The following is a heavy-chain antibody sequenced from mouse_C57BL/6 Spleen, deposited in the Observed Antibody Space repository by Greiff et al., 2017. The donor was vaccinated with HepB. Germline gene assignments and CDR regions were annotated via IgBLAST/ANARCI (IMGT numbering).Heavy chain of an antibody. V-gene: IGHV1-61*01. CDR2: IYPSDSET. J-gene: IGHJ1*03. Sequence: VQLQQSGAELVRPGSSVKLSCKASGYTFTSYWMDWVKQRPGQGLEWIGNIYPSDSETHYNQKFKDKATLTVDKSSSTAYMQLSSLTSEDSAVYYCASAGEYGYDGGYFDVWGTGTTVTVSS. CDR1: GYTFTSYW. D-gene: IGHD2-2*01. CDR3: ASAGEYGYDGGYFDV.